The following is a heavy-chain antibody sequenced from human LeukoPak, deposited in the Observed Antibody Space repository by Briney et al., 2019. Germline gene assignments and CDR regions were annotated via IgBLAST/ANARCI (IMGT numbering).Heavy chain of an antibody. J-gene: IGHJ3*02. CDR1: GGSISSSYW. CDR2: INHSGST. Sequence: SETLSLTCAISGGSISSSYWWSWVRQPPGKGLEWIGEINHSGSTNYNPSLKSRVTISVDTSKNQFSLKLSSVTAADTAVYYCARGKIKRAFDIWGQGTMVTVSS. D-gene: IGHD5-24*01. CDR3: ARGKIKRAFDI. V-gene: IGHV4-4*02.